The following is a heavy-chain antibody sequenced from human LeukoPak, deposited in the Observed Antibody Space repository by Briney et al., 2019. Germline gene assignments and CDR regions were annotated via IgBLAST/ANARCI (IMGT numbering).Heavy chain of an antibody. CDR2: IKQDGTEK. Sequence: GGSLSLSCARSGFTFSSYWMTWVRQAPGGGLEWVANIKQDGTEKYYVDSVKGRFTISRDNAQNSLYLQVSSLRAEDTAVYYCARPRDSGWSKTWDYWGQGTLVTVSS. D-gene: IGHD6-13*01. V-gene: IGHV3-7*03. CDR3: ARPRDSGWSKTWDY. CDR1: GFTFSSYW. J-gene: IGHJ4*02.